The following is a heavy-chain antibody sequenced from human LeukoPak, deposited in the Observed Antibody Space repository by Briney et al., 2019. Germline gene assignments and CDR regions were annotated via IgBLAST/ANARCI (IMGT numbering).Heavy chain of an antibody. CDR2: IYTSGST. CDR1: GGSISSSSYY. J-gene: IGHJ5*02. V-gene: IGHV4-61*02. D-gene: IGHD3-10*01. Sequence: PSETLSLTCTVSGGSISSSSYYWSWIRQPAGKGLEWIGRIYTSGSTNYNPSLKSRVTMSVDTSKNQFSLKLSSVTAADTAVYYCARDYGVAGDQRNYYYGSGSYYNADNWFDPWGQGTLVTVSS. CDR3: ARDYGVAGDQRNYYYGSGSYYNADNWFDP.